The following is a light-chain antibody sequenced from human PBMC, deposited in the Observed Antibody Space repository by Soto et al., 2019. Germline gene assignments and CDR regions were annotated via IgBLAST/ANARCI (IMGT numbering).Light chain of an antibody. V-gene: IGKV3-20*01. CDR3: QQYSWAPIT. Sequence: EIVLTQSPGTLSLSPGERATLSCRASQSVTSTYLGWYQQKPGQAPSLLIYGASSRATGIPDRFSGSGSGTDFTLTISRLEPEDFAVYYCQQYSWAPITFGQGTRLEIK. J-gene: IGKJ5*01. CDR1: QSVTSTY. CDR2: GAS.